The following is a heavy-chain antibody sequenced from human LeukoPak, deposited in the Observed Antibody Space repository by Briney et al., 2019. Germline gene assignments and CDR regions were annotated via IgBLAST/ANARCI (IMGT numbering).Heavy chain of an antibody. Sequence: GRSLRLSCAASGFIFSNDWMSWVRQAPGKGLEWVGRIKNKIDGGTADYAAPVKGRFTISRDDSKNMLYLQMNSLRTEDTAVYYCTSYNDRDAFNIWGQGTMVTVS. D-gene: IGHD3-3*01. J-gene: IGHJ3*02. CDR3: TSYNDRDAFNI. V-gene: IGHV3-15*01. CDR1: GFIFSNDW. CDR2: IKNKIDGGTA.